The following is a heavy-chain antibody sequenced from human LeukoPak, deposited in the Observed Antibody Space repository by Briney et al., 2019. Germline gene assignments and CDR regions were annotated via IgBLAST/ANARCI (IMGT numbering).Heavy chain of an antibody. CDR2: IYTCGST. Sequence: PSETLSLTXTVSGGSISSYYWSWIRQPAGKGLEWIGRIYTCGSTNYNPSLKSRVTMSVDTYKNQFSLKLSSVTAADTAVYYCARVGTDFWSGYTPYFDYWGQGTLVTVSS. D-gene: IGHD3-3*01. J-gene: IGHJ4*02. CDR3: ARVGTDFWSGYTPYFDY. CDR1: GGSISSYY. V-gene: IGHV4-4*07.